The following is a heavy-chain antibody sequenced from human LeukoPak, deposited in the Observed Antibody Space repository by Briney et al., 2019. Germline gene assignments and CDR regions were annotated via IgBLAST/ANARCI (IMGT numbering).Heavy chain of an antibody. V-gene: IGHV4-59*01. J-gene: IGHJ3*02. Sequence: SETLSLTCTVSGGSISSNYWTWIRQTPGKGLEWIGSIFNTGSTNYNPSLKSRVTISLDTSKNQFSLKLSSVTAADTAVYYCARALRGLGVFDIWGQGTMVTVSS. CDR3: ARALRGLGVFDI. CDR1: GGSISSNY. D-gene: IGHD2-8*01. CDR2: IFNTGST.